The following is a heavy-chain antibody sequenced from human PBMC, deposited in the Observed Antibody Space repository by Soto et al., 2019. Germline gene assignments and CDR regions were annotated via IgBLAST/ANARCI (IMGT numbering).Heavy chain of an antibody. V-gene: IGHV1-46*01. J-gene: IGHJ4*02. Sequence: ASVKVSCKASAYTFTSYGITWVRQAPGQGLEWMGIINPSGGTTTYAEKFQGRVTMTRDTSTTTVYMELSSLRSGDTAVYYCATVKTIMFTGVQYYFDYWGQGTLVTVSS. CDR3: ATVKTIMFTGVQYYFDY. CDR1: AYTFTSYG. CDR2: INPSGGTT. D-gene: IGHD3-16*01.